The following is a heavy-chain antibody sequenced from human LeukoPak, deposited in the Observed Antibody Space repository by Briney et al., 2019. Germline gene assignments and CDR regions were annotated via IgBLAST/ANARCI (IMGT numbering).Heavy chain of an antibody. J-gene: IGHJ4*02. CDR3: ARGDYYGSGSYYDY. V-gene: IGHV3-7*01. Sequence: GGSLRLSCAASGFTFSSYWMSWVGQAPGKGLGWVANIKQDGSEKYYVDSVKGRFTISRDNAKNSLYLQMNSLRAEDTAVYCCARGDYYGSGSYYDYWGQGTLVTVSS. CDR2: IKQDGSEK. CDR1: GFTFSSYW. D-gene: IGHD3-10*01.